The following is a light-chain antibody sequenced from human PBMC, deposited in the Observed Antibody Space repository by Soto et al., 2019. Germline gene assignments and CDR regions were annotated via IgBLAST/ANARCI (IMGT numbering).Light chain of an antibody. CDR3: QQRSNWPPLT. J-gene: IGKJ4*01. CDR1: QSVSNY. CDR2: DAS. V-gene: IGKV3-11*01. Sequence: EIVLTQSPATLSLSPGERATLSCRASQSVSNYLAWYQQKPGQAPRLLIYDASNRATGIPARFSGSGSGTDVTLTISSLEHEDFSVYYCQQRSNWPPLTFGGGTKVEIK.